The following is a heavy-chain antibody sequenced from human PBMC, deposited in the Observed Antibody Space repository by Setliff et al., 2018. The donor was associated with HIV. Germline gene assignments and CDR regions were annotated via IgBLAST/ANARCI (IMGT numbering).Heavy chain of an antibody. V-gene: IGHV5-51*01. Sequence: PGESLKISCKASGYSFTSCWIGWVRQMPGKGLEWMGVTYPGDSTTRYSPSLEGQVTISADRSINTAFLQWSSLEASDTAMYYCIRRRRAPGAADLESYWGQGTLVTVSS. CDR2: TYPGDSTT. D-gene: IGHD7-27*01. J-gene: IGHJ4*02. CDR1: GYSFTSCW. CDR3: IRRRRAPGAADLESY.